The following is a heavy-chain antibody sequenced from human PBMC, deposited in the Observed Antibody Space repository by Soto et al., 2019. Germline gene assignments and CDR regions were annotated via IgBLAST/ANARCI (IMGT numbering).Heavy chain of an antibody. CDR3: ARGDGLRFLEWLFNY. V-gene: IGHV1-8*02. D-gene: IGHD3-3*01. J-gene: IGHJ4*02. CDR2: NPNSGNT. Sequence: ASVKVSCKASGGTFSSYAISWVRQAPGQGLEWMNPNSGNTGYAQKFQGRVTMTRNTSISTAYMELSSLRSEDTAVYYCARGDGLRFLEWLFNYWGQGTLVTVSS. CDR1: GGTFSSYA.